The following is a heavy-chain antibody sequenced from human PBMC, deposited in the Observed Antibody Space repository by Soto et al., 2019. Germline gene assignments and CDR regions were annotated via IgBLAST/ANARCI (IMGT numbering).Heavy chain of an antibody. J-gene: IGHJ4*02. CDR1: GFTFSSYG. CDR2: IAYDGSNK. V-gene: IGHV3-30*18. CDR3: AKGPLLCSSTSCPFDY. Sequence: QVQLVESGGGVVQPGRSLRLSCAASGFTFSSYGMHWVRQAPGKGLEWVAVIAYDGSNKYYADSVKGRFTISRDNSKKTLYLQMNSLRAEDTAVYYCAKGPLLCSSTSCPFDYWGQGTLVTVSS. D-gene: IGHD2-2*01.